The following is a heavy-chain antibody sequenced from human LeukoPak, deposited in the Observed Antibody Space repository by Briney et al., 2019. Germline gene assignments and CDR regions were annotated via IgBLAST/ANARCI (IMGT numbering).Heavy chain of an antibody. CDR3: ARVRGGQLANFDY. D-gene: IGHD4-23*01. Sequence: PSETLSLTCTVSGYSISSGYYWGWIRQPPGKGLEWIGSIYHSGSTYYNPSLKSRVTISVDTSKNQFSLKLSSVTAADTAVYYCARVRGGQLANFDYWGQGTLVTVSS. CDR2: IYHSGST. CDR1: GYSISSGYY. V-gene: IGHV4-38-2*02. J-gene: IGHJ4*02.